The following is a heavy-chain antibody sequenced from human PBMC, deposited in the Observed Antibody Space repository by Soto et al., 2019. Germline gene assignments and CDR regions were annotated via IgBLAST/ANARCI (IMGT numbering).Heavy chain of an antibody. V-gene: IGHV4-34*01. Sequence: SETLSLTCAVYGGSFSGYYWSWIRQPPGKGLEWIGEINHSGSTNYNPSLKSRVTISVDTSKNQFSLKLSSVTAADTAVYYCARGGPVGATPIPIVERYFDYWGQGTLVTAPQ. J-gene: IGHJ4*02. CDR3: ARGGPVGATPIPIVERYFDY. CDR2: INHSGST. CDR1: GGSFSGYY. D-gene: IGHD1-26*01.